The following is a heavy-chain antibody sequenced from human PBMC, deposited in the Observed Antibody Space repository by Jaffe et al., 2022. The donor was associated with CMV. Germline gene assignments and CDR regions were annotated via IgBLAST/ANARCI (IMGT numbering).Heavy chain of an antibody. D-gene: IGHD6-13*01. V-gene: IGHV3-48*03. CDR2: ISSSGSTI. CDR1: GFTFSSYE. J-gene: IGHJ4*02. CDR3: ARDKRPYSSSWYVRHDY. Sequence: EVQLVESGGGLVQPGGSLRLSCAASGFTFSSYEMNWVRQAPGKGLEWVSYISSSGSTIYYADSVKGRFTISRDNAKNSLYLQMNSLRAEDTAVYYCARDKRPYSSSWYVRHDYWGQGTLVTVSS.